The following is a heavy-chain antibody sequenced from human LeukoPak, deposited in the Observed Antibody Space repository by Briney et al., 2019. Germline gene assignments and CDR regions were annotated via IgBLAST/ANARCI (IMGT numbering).Heavy chain of an antibody. Sequence: SETLSLTCTVSGGSISNYYWSWIRQPPGKGLEWIAYIYYSGSTNYNPSLKSRVTISVDTSKNQFSLKLRSVTAADTAVYYCARQESGSGNYLSYFDYWGQGTLVTVSS. CDR3: ARQESGSGNYLSYFDY. D-gene: IGHD3-10*01. J-gene: IGHJ4*02. CDR2: IYYSGST. CDR1: GGSISNYY. V-gene: IGHV4-59*08.